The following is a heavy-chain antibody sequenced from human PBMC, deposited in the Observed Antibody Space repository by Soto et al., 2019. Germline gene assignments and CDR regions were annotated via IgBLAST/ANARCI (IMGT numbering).Heavy chain of an antibody. CDR2: ISYNGSHK. Sequence: QVQLVGSGGGVVQPGRSLRLSCAASGFTFSRHSMHLVIQAPGKGLEGVTVISYNGSHKYYVDSVKGRFTISRDNAKHTLFLQVNSLRAEDTAVYYCAREGDDGNFDYWGQGTLVTVSP. CDR3: AREGDDGNFDY. V-gene: IGHV3-30-3*01. CDR1: GFTFSRHS. J-gene: IGHJ4*02. D-gene: IGHD4-17*01.